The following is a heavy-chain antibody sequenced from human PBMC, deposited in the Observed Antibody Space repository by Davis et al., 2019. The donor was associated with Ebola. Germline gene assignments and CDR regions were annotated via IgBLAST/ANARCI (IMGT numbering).Heavy chain of an antibody. CDR2: ISLNSGST. CDR3: ARKNWAKAALDI. J-gene: IGHJ3*02. V-gene: IGHV1-2*07. Sequence: ASVKVSCKASGYIFSDYYIYWVRQAPGQGPEWMGWISLNSGSTKYSHKFQGRVTMTRDTSISTAYMELSRLRSDDTAVYYCARKNWAKAALDIWGQGTMVTVSS. CDR1: GYIFSDYY. D-gene: IGHD7-27*01.